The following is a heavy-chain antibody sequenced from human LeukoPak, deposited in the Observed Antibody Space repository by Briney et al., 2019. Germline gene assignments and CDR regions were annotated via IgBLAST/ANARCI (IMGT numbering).Heavy chain of an antibody. CDR3: ATSRGDSGAYYGFDY. D-gene: IGHD1-26*01. V-gene: IGHV1-24*01. J-gene: IGHJ4*02. CDR1: GHTLIAFS. Sequence: ASVKVSCKVSGHTLIAFSMHWVRQALGKGLEWMGGFDPEDGEIVYAQKFQGRVTMTEDTSTDTAYMDLSSLRSEDTAMYYCATSRGDSGAYYGFDYWGRGTLVTVST. CDR2: FDPEDGEI.